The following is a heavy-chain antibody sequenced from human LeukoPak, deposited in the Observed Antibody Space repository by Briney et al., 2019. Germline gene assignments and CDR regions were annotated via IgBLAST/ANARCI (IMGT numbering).Heavy chain of an antibody. CDR1: GFTFSSWC. CDR3: AKVSLLRYFDWLSRLDP. V-gene: IGHV3-23*01. CDR2: ISNGGVTT. Sequence: GGSLRLSCAASGFTFSSWCMSWVRQAPGKGLEWVSGISNGGVTTNYAEAVQACFTTSRDKSKTTLPLQMNSMRADDTAVYYCAKVSLLRYFDWLSRLDPWGQGSLVTVSS. J-gene: IGHJ5*02. D-gene: IGHD3-9*01.